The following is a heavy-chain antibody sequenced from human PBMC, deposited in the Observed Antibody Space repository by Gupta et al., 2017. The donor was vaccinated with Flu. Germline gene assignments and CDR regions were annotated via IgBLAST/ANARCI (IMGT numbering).Heavy chain of an antibody. Sequence: FYESSSSSTIYYADSVKGRFTISRDNAKNSLYLQMNSLRAEDTAVYYCAREGGSIEDIVVVPAARYYYGMDVWGQGTTVTVSS. D-gene: IGHD2-2*01. CDR3: AREGGSIEDIVVVPAARYYYGMDV. V-gene: IGHV3-48*01. J-gene: IGHJ6*02. CDR2: ESSSSSTI.